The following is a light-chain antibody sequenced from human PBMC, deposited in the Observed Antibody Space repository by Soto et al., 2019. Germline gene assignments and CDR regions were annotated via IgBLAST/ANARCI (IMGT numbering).Light chain of an antibody. V-gene: IGKV3-20*01. CDR2: GAS. J-gene: IGKJ1*01. Sequence: EIVLTQSPGTLSLSPGERATLSCRASQSVSSNLAWYRQTPGQAPRLLIYGASTRATDTPARFSGSGSGTDFNLTLSRVEPADFAVYYCQQYGSSFATFGQWTQVE. CDR3: QQYGSSFAT. CDR1: QSVSSN.